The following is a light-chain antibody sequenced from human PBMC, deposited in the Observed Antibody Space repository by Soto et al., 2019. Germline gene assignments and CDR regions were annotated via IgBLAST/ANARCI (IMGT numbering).Light chain of an antibody. CDR2: EVS. V-gene: IGLV2-14*01. CDR1: TSDVGGYNY. J-gene: IGLJ1*01. Sequence: TVLTQPASVSGSPGQSIAISCTGTTSDVGGYNYVSWYQQHPGKVPKLLIHEVSNRPSGVSNRFSGSKSGNTASLTISGLQAEDESDYYCLSNTRTIPYLFGTGTKVTVL. CDR3: LSNTRTIPYL.